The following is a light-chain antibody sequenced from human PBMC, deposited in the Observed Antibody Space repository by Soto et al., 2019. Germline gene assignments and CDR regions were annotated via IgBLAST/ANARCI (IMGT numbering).Light chain of an antibody. CDR2: KAS. V-gene: IGKV1-5*03. CDR1: QSISSW. Sequence: DIQMTQSPSTLSASLGDRVTITCRASQSISSWLAWYQQKPGKAPKLLIYKASSIESGVPSRFSGSGSGTEFTLTISSLQPDDFALYYCHQYNSYPWTFGQGTKVEIK. J-gene: IGKJ1*01. CDR3: HQYNSYPWT.